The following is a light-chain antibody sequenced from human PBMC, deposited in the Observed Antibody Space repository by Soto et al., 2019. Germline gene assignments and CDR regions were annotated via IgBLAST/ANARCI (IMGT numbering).Light chain of an antibody. J-gene: IGLJ2*01. CDR2: SNN. CDR3: AAWDDSLNGAV. V-gene: IGLV1-44*01. Sequence: QSVLTQPPSASGTPGQRVTISCSGSSSNIGSNTVNWYQHFPGTAPKLLIYSNNRRPSGVPDRFSGSKSGTSASLAISGLQSEDEADYYCAAWDDSLNGAVFGGGTKLTVL. CDR1: SSNIGSNT.